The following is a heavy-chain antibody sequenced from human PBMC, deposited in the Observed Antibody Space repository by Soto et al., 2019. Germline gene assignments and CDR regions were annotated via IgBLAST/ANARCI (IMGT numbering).Heavy chain of an antibody. CDR2: IRTAPYGGTT. Sequence: GVLRLSCSASGFTLSAYPMSWFRQAPGKGLEWVAYIRTAPYGGTTEYAASVKDRFSISRDDSESIASLQMNSLKAEDTAVYYCARAVRLSGDAFDIWGQGTMVTVSS. CDR1: GFTLSAYP. CDR3: ARAVRLSGDAFDI. J-gene: IGHJ3*02. D-gene: IGHD1-1*01. V-gene: IGHV3-49*03.